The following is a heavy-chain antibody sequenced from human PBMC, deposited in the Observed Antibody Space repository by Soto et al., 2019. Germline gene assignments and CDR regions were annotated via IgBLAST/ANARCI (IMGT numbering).Heavy chain of an antibody. Sequence: LSLTCAVYGGSFSGYYWSWIRQPPGKGPEWIGEINHSGSTNYNPSLKSRVTISVDTSMNQFSLKLSSVTAADTAVYYCARGRSRIVGAGRWFDPWGQGTLVTVSS. CDR2: INHSGST. J-gene: IGHJ5*02. CDR1: GGSFSGYY. D-gene: IGHD1-26*01. V-gene: IGHV4-34*01. CDR3: ARGRSRIVGAGRWFDP.